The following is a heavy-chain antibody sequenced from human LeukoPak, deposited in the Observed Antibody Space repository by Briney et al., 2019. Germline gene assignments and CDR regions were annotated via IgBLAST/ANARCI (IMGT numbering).Heavy chain of an antibody. CDR2: ISNDGSKK. Sequence: GGSLRLSCAASVFTFSSYCMHWVRQAPGKGLEWVAVISNDGSKKYYEDSVKGRFTISRDNSKNTLSLQVSSLRAEDTAVYYCAKDRYSYAFEYSDSWGQGTLVTVSS. CDR3: AKDRYSYAFEYSDS. D-gene: IGHD5-18*01. V-gene: IGHV3-30*18. CDR1: VFTFSSYC. J-gene: IGHJ4*02.